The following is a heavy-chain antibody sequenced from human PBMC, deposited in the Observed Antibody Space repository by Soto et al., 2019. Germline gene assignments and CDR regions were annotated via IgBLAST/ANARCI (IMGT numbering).Heavy chain of an antibody. Sequence: QLQLQESGPGLVKPSETLSLTCTVSGGSISSSSYYWGWIRQPPGKGLEWIGSTYYSGSTYYNPSLTSRVPISVDTSKNQFSLKLSSVTAADTAVYYCARHSPRVSIVVADWYFDLWGRGTLVTVSS. J-gene: IGHJ2*01. CDR3: ARHSPRVSIVVADWYFDL. CDR2: TYYSGST. D-gene: IGHD3-22*01. V-gene: IGHV4-39*01. CDR1: GGSISSSSYY.